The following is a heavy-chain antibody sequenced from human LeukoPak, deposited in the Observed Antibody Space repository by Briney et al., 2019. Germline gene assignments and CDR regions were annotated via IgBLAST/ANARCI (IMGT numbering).Heavy chain of an antibody. D-gene: IGHD4-11*01. J-gene: IGHJ5*02. CDR2: IYYSGST. CDR1: GGSISSSSYY. V-gene: IGHV4-39*01. CDR3: ARITVWKFDP. Sequence: SETLSLTCTVSGGSISSSSYYWGWIRQPPGKGLEWIGSIYYSGSTYYNPSLKSRVTISVDTSKNQFSLKLSSVTAADTAVYYCARITVWKFDPWGQGTLVTVSS.